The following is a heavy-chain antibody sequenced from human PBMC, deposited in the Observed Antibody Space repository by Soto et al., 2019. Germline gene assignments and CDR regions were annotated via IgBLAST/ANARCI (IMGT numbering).Heavy chain of an antibody. CDR3: ARDRPQNYGMDV. CDR2: ISYDGSNK. V-gene: IGHV3-30-3*01. Sequence: GGSLRLSCAASGFTFSSYAMHWVRQAPGKGLEWVAVISYDGSNKYYADSVKGRFTISRDNSKNTLYLQMNSLRAEDTAVYYCARDRPQNYGMDVWGQGTTVTVSS. CDR1: GFTFSSYA. J-gene: IGHJ6*02.